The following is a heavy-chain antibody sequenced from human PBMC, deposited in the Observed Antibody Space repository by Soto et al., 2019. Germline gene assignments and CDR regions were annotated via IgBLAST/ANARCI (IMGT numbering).Heavy chain of an antibody. V-gene: IGHV3-11*01. CDR2: ISSSGSTI. D-gene: IGHD2-2*01. J-gene: IGHJ4*02. CDR3: ARSIVVVPAAIFFDY. CDR1: GFTFSDYY. Sequence: LRLSCAASGFTFSDYYMSWIRQAPGKGLEWVSYISSSGSTIYYADSVKGRFTISRDNAKNSLYLQMNSLRAEDTAVYYCARSIVVVPAAIFFDYWGQGTLVTVSS.